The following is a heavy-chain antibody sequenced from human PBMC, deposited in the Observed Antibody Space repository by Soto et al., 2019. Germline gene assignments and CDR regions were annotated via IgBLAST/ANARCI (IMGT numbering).Heavy chain of an antibody. CDR2: IKQDGSEK. Sequence: GGSLRLSCAASGFTFSSYWMSWVRQAPGKGLEWVANIKQDGSEKYYVDSVKGRFTISRDNAKNSLYLQMNSLRAEDTAVYYCASSRVVVTATRHYYYYGMDVWGQGTTVTVSS. CDR1: GFTFSSYW. J-gene: IGHJ6*02. CDR3: ASSRVVVTATRHYYYYGMDV. D-gene: IGHD2-21*02. V-gene: IGHV3-7*02.